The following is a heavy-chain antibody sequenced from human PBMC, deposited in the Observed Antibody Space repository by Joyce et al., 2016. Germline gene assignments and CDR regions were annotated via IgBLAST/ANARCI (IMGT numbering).Heavy chain of an antibody. J-gene: IGHJ4*02. V-gene: IGHV1-69-2*01. CDR2: LDPEDGET. CDR3: ATVGWERKLDY. D-gene: IGHD1-26*01. CDR1: GYTFTDHY. Sequence: EVQLLQSGAEVKRPGTTVRMSCKVSGYTFTDHYMHWVRQAPGKGLEWRGLLDPEDGETLYAENFQGRVTIIADTSTDAAYMELSGLRFDDTAVYYCATVGWERKLDYWGQGTLVTVSS.